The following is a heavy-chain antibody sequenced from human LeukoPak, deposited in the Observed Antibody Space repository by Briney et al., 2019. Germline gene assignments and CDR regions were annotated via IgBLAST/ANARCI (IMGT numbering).Heavy chain of an antibody. CDR3: ARGVVVAAIFDD. J-gene: IGHJ4*02. Sequence: PGGSLRLSCAASGFTVNSNYMSWVRQAPGKGLEWVSVIYSGGSTYYADSVKGRFTISRDNSKNTLYLQTNSLRAEDTAVYYCARGVVVAAIFDDWGQGTLVTVSS. V-gene: IGHV3-66*02. CDR2: IYSGGST. D-gene: IGHD2-15*01. CDR1: GFTVNSNY.